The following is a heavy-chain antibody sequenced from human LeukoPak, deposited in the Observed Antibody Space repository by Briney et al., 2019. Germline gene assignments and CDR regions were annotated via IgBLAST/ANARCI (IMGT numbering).Heavy chain of an antibody. D-gene: IGHD6-19*01. CDR3: ARVFSSGWYYFDY. Sequence: GGSLRLSCAASGFTFSSYGMHWVRQAPGKGLEWVAVIYYDGSNKYYADSVKGRFTISKDNSMNTLYLQMNSLRAEDTAVYYCARVFSSGWYYFDYWGQGTLVTVSS. J-gene: IGHJ4*02. CDR2: IYYDGSNK. CDR1: GFTFSSYG. V-gene: IGHV3-33*01.